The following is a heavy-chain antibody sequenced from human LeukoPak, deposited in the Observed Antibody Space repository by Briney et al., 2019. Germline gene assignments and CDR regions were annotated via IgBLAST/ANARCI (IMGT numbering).Heavy chain of an antibody. CDR2: ISGSGGST. V-gene: IGHV3-23*01. J-gene: IGHJ5*02. CDR1: GFTFSSYA. D-gene: IGHD4-17*01. Sequence: GGSLRLSCAASGFTFSSYAMSWVRQAPGKGLEWVSAISGSGGSTYYADSMKGRFTISRDNSKNTLYLQMNSLRAEDTAVYYCATTTGDWFDPWGQGTLVTVSS. CDR3: ATTTGDWFDP.